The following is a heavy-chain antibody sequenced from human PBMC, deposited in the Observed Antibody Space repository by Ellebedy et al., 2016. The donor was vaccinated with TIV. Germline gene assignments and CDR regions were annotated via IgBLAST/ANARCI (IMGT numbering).Heavy chain of an antibody. J-gene: IGHJ6*04. CDR3: ARGYGPGSYEDV. CDR1: GYIFTHYV. Sequence: AASVKVSCKASGYIFTHYVVHWARQAPGQRLEWMGWINAGNGERAYSQRSQGRVTITRDTSATTAYMELSSLRSEDTAVYFCARGYGPGSYEDVWGRGTAVTVSS. CDR2: INAGNGER. D-gene: IGHD3-10*01. V-gene: IGHV1-3*01.